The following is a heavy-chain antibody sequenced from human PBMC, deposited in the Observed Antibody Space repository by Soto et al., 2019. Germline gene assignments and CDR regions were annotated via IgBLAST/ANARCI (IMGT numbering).Heavy chain of an antibody. J-gene: IGHJ6*02. CDR3: AKPLGGYYYYGMDV. CDR2: ISGSGDTT. V-gene: IGHV3-23*01. CDR1: GFTLSVYA. Sequence: GGSLGLSCSASGFTLSVYAMSWVRQAPGKGLEWVSAISGSGDTTYYADSVKGRFTISRDNSKNTLSLQMNSLRAEDTAVYYCAKPLGGYYYYGMDVWGQGTTVTVSS.